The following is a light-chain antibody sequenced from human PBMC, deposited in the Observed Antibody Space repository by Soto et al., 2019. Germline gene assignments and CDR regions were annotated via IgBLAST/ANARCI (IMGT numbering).Light chain of an antibody. CDR2: GAS. J-gene: IGKJ1*01. V-gene: IGKV3-20*01. CDR3: YQYGGLLRS. Sequence: EIVLTQSPGTLSLSPGEGATLSCRASQSVSSNYLAWYQQKPGQPPRLLIYGASSRATGIPDRFNGSGSGTDFTLTISRLEPEDFAVYYCYQYGGLLRSFGQGTKVEIK. CDR1: QSVSSNY.